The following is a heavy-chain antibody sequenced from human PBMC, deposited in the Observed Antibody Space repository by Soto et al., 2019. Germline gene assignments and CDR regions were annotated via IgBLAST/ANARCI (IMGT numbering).Heavy chain of an antibody. Sequence: VGLKRPSRGASGGPCSSYAMHWVRKAPGKGLEWVAVISYDGSNKYYADSVKGRFTISRDNSKNTLYLQMNSLRAEDTAVYYCARDREADTATACFDDWGQGTLVPVS. CDR1: GGPCSSYA. CDR2: ISYDGSNK. V-gene: IGHV3-30-3*01. D-gene: IGHD5-18*01. CDR3: ARDREADTATACFDD. J-gene: IGHJ4*02.